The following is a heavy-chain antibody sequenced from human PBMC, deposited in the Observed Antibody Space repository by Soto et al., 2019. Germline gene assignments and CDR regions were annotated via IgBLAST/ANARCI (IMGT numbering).Heavy chain of an antibody. CDR1: GYTFSGSA. CDR3: TSRDCSSASCHT. Sequence: EVQLVESGGGLVQPGGSLKLSCVASGYTFSGSAFHWVRQASGKGLEWVGRIRGKANSYETAYAESVKGRFTISRDDSKNTAFLQMNSLKTEDTAVYYCTSRDCSSASCHTWGQGTRVTVSS. J-gene: IGHJ5*02. V-gene: IGHV3-73*01. CDR2: IRGKANSYET. D-gene: IGHD2-2*01.